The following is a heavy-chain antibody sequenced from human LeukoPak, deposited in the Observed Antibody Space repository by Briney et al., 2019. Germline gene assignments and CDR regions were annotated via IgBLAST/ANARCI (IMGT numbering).Heavy chain of an antibody. CDR2: ISYSAST. V-gene: IGHV4-39*01. CDR3: ARQRWLVHNWFDP. D-gene: IGHD6-19*01. J-gene: IGHJ5*02. CDR1: GGSISSSSYY. Sequence: SETPSLTCTVSGGSISSSSYYWGWIRHPPGKGLEWIGSISYSASTYYNPSLKSRVTISVDTSKNQFSLKLSSVTAADTALYYCARQRWLVHNWFDPWGQGTLVTVSS.